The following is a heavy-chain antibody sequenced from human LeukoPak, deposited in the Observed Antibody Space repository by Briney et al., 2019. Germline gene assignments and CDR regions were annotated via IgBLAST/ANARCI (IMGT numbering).Heavy chain of an antibody. CDR3: ARDRGWAGYSYGFYY. J-gene: IGHJ4*02. CDR2: IIPIFGTA. CDR1: GFTFISYG. V-gene: IGHV1-69*13. D-gene: IGHD5-18*01. Sequence: GASVKVSCKASGFTFISYGINWVRQAPGQGLEWMGGIIPIFGTANYAQKFQGRVTITADESTSTAYMELSSLRSEDTAVYYCARDRGWAGYSYGFYYWGQGTLVTVSS.